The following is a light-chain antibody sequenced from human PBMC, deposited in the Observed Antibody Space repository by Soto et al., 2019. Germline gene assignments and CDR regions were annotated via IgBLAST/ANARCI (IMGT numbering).Light chain of an antibody. CDR3: QQSYSSPRT. CDR2: TSS. J-gene: IGKJ2*01. CDR1: QSIDTL. Sequence: DIQMTQSPSSLSAFVGDRVTITCRASQSIDTLLNWYQHKPGTAPRLLIYTSSRVDSGVSSRFSGSGSGTDFTLTISSLQPEDFAIYYCQQSYSSPRTFGQGTKLDIK. V-gene: IGKV1-39*01.